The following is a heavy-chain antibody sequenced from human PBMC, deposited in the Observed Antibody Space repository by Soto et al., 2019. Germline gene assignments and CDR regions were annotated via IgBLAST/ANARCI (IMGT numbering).Heavy chain of an antibody. CDR2: ISGSGGST. CDR3: ATAPGIAVAGADAFDI. J-gene: IGHJ3*02. Sequence: EVQLLESGGGLVQPGGSLRLSCAASGFTFSSYAMSWVRQAPGKGLEWVSAISGSGGSTYYADSVKGRFTISRDNSKNTLYLQMNSLRAEDTAVYYCATAPGIAVAGADAFDIWGQGTMVTVSS. D-gene: IGHD6-19*01. V-gene: IGHV3-23*01. CDR1: GFTFSSYA.